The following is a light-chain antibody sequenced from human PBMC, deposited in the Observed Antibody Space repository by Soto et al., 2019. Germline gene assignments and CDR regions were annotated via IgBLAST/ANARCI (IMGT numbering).Light chain of an antibody. CDR2: GAS. CDR1: QSVNANS. CDR3: QQYSSSHLT. Sequence: EIVLTQSPGTLSLSPGERATLSCRASQSVNANSLAWYQQKSGQAPRLLISGASIRATGIPVRFSGSGSVTDFTLTITRLEPEDFAVYYCQQYSSSHLTFGGGTKVEIK. V-gene: IGKV3-20*01. J-gene: IGKJ4*01.